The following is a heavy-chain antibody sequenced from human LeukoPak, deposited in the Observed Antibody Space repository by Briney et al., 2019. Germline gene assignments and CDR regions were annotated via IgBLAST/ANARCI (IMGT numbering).Heavy chain of an antibody. D-gene: IGHD6-19*01. V-gene: IGHV4-59*01. CDR2: IYYSGST. Sequence: PSETLSLTCTVSGGSISSYYWSWIRQPPGKGLEWIGYIYYSGSTNYNPSLTSRVTISVDTSKNQFSLKLSSVTAADTAVYYCARGNSIAVAGNYWGQGTLVTVSS. CDR1: GGSISSYY. J-gene: IGHJ4*02. CDR3: ARGNSIAVAGNY.